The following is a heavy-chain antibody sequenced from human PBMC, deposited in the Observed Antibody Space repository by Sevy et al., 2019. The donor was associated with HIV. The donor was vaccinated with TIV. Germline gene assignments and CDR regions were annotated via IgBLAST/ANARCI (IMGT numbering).Heavy chain of an antibody. CDR1: GGSFSGYY. CDR2: INHSGST. D-gene: IGHD3-10*01. J-gene: IGHJ4*02. CDR3: ARVPTQNGDLDY. V-gene: IGHV4-34*01. Sequence: SETLSLTCAVYGGSFSGYYWSWIRQPPGKGLEWIGEINHSGSTNYNPPLKSRVTISVDTSKNQFSLKLSSVTAEDTAVYYCARVPTQNGDLDYWGQGTLVTVSS.